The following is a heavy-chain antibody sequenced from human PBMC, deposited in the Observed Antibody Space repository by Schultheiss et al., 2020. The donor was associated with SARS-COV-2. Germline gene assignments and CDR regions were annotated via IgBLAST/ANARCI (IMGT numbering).Heavy chain of an antibody. CDR2: TYYRSKWYN. Sequence: SETLSLTCAISGDSVSSNSAAWNWIRQSPSRGLEWLGRTYYRSKWYNDYAVSVKSRITINPDTSKNQFSLQLNSVTPEDTAVYYCARVPLYSSSWYPNAYYYYMDVWGKGTTVTVSS. V-gene: IGHV6-1*01. J-gene: IGHJ6*03. CDR3: ARVPLYSSSWYPNAYYYYMDV. CDR1: GDSVSSNSAA. D-gene: IGHD6-13*01.